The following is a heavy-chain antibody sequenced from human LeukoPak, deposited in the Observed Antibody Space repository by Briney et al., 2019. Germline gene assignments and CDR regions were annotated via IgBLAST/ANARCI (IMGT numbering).Heavy chain of an antibody. D-gene: IGHD2-2*01. J-gene: IGHJ4*02. CDR2: ISAYNGNT. Sequence: ASVKVSCKASGYTFTSYGISWVRQAPGQGLEWMGWISAYNGNTNYAQKLQGRATMTTDTSTSTAYMELRSLRSDDTAVYYCAKVHCISTNCNHIWTYFDYWGQGTLVTVSS. CDR3: AKVHCISTNCNHIWTYFDY. V-gene: IGHV1-18*01. CDR1: GYTFTSYG.